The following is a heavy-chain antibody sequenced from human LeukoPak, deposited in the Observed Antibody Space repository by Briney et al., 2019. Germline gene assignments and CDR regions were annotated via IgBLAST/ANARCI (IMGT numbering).Heavy chain of an antibody. J-gene: IGHJ4*02. CDR3: ARVAGAHISRGITRACYFDS. Sequence: SETLSLTCTVSGGSISSGGYYWSWIRQHPGKGLEWIGYIYYSGSTYYNPSLKSRVTISRDTSKNRFSLRLSCVTAADTAVYYCARVAGAHISRGITRACYFDSWGQGTLVTVSS. D-gene: IGHD3-9*01. CDR1: GGSISSGGYY. CDR2: IYYSGST. V-gene: IGHV4-31*03.